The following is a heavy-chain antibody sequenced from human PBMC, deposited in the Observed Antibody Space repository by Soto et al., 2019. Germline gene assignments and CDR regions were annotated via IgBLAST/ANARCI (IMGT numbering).Heavy chain of an antibody. CDR3: AHKSPDWYFDL. Sequence: QITLKESGPTLVNPTQPLPLTCIFSVFSLSTSGVGVGWMRQPPGKALEWLALINWNDDKRYRPSLRSRLTITTDTSKNQLVLPRTNMEPVYKATYYYAHKSPDWYFDLLGRGTLVTVSS. CDR2: INWNDDK. J-gene: IGHJ2*01. CDR1: VFSLSTSGVG. V-gene: IGHV2-5*01.